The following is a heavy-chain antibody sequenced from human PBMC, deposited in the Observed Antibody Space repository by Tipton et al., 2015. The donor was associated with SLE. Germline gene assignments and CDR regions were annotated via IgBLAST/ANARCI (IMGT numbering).Heavy chain of an antibody. CDR3: GSVDYPHYGVDV. J-gene: IGHJ6*02. CDR1: GLTFSSLW. Sequence: SLRLSCAASGLTFSSLWMTWVRQAPGKGLEWVANINQDGSRKHYVDSVKGRFSISRDNAKNSGYVQLNSLRAEDTAVYYCGSVDYPHYGVDVWGQGTTVTVSS. CDR2: INQDGSRK. D-gene: IGHD3-10*01. V-gene: IGHV3-7*01.